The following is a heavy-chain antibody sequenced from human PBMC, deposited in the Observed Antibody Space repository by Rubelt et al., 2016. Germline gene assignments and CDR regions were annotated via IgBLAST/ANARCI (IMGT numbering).Heavy chain of an antibody. Sequence: GLEWMGRINPNSGGTNYAQKFQGRVTMTRDTSISTAYMELSRLRSDDTAVYYCARSGWFGELMLGFDLWGRGTLVTVSS. D-gene: IGHD3-10*01. CDR2: INPNSGGT. CDR3: ARSGWFGELMLGFDL. V-gene: IGHV1-2*06. J-gene: IGHJ2*01.